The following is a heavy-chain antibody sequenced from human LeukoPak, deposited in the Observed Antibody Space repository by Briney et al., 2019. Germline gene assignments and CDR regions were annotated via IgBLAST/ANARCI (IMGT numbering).Heavy chain of an antibody. J-gene: IGHJ4*02. V-gene: IGHV4-4*07. Sequence: PSETLSLTCTVSGGSISSYYWSWLRQPAGKGLEWIGRIYSTGRSDYNPSLKSRITMSVDTSKNQFSLKLSSVTAADTAVYYCARDGPRSGYDLGHFDNLGQGTLVTASS. CDR2: IYSTGRS. CDR1: GGSISSYY. D-gene: IGHD5-12*01. CDR3: ARDGPRSGYDLGHFDN.